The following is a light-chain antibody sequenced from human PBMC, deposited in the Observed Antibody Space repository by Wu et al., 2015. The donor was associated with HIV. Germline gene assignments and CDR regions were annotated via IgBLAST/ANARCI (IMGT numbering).Light chain of an antibody. J-gene: IGKJ2*01. CDR1: QSVASF. CDR3: QQRRYWPLYX. V-gene: IGKV3-11*01. Sequence: EIVLTQFPATLSLSPGERATLSCRASQSVASFLAWYQQKPGQAPRLHIYDASNRATGIPARFSGSGSGTDFTLTISSLEPEDFAVYYCQQRRYWPLYXFGQGPSWRSN. CDR2: DAS.